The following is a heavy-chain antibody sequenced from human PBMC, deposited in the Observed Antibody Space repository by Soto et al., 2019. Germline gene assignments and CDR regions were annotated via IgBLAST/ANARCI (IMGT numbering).Heavy chain of an antibody. CDR1: GFTFSSYA. D-gene: IGHD2-8*02. CDR3: AKATATGGGAFDI. Sequence: GGSLRLSCAASGFTFSSYAMSWVRQAPGKGLEWVSTILVGGSTHYPDSVKGRFTISRDNSKNTVFLQMNSLTAGDTAVYYCAKATATGGGAFDICGQGTMVTVSS. J-gene: IGHJ3*02. CDR2: ILVGGST. V-gene: IGHV3-23*01.